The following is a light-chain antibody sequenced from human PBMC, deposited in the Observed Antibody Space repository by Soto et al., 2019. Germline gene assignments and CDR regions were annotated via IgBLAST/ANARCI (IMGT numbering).Light chain of an antibody. Sequence: QSALTQPPSVSGSPGQSVTISCAGTSTDSRHYKDVSWYQQRPGKAPKLIIFEVNKRPSGDPDRFSGSKSGNTTSLSVSGLLAEDEADYFCSSYAGSDNVLFGGGTKLTVL. CDR1: STDSRHYKD. CDR2: EVN. CDR3: SSYAGSDNVL. V-gene: IGLV2-8*01. J-gene: IGLJ2*01.